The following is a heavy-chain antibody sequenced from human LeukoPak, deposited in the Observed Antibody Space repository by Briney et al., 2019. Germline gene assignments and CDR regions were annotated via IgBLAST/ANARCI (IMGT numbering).Heavy chain of an antibody. CDR1: GFSFSSYG. D-gene: IGHD4-17*01. CDR3: AKDADYGDYHDAFDI. V-gene: IGHV3-30*18. CDR2: ISYDGSNK. J-gene: IGHJ3*02. Sequence: GGSLRLSCAASGFSFSSYGMHWVRQAPGKGLEWVAVISYDGSNKYYADSVKGRFTISRDNSKNTLYLQMNSLRAEDTAVYYCAKDADYGDYHDAFDIWGQGTMVTVSS.